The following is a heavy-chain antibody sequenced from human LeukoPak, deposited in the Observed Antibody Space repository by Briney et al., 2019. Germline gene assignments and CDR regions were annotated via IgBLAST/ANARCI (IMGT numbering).Heavy chain of an antibody. D-gene: IGHD2-21*01. CDR2: IIPIFDTA. Sequence: VKVSCKASGGTFSSYAISWVRQAPGQGLEWMGGIIPIFDTANYAQKFQGRVTITADESTSTAYMELSSLRSEDTAVYYCARDQSRYSSYFDYWGQGTLVTVSS. J-gene: IGHJ4*02. CDR3: ARDQSRYSSYFDY. V-gene: IGHV1-69*13. CDR1: GGTFSSYA.